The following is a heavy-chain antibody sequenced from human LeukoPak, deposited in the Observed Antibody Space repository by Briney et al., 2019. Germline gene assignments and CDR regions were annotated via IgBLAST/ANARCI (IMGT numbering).Heavy chain of an antibody. CDR1: GGSISSSSYY. Sequence: SETLSLTCTVSGGSISSSSYYWGWIRQPPGKGLEWIGSIYYSGSTYYNPSLKSRVTISVDTSKNQFSLKLSSVTAADTAVYYCERRGIAAPFDPWGQGTLVTVSS. J-gene: IGHJ5*02. D-gene: IGHD6-13*01. V-gene: IGHV4-39*01. CDR3: ERRGIAAPFDP. CDR2: IYYSGST.